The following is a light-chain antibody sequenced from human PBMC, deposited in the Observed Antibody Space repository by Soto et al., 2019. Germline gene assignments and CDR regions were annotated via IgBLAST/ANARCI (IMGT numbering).Light chain of an antibody. J-gene: IGKJ5*01. Sequence: DIQLTQSPSFLSASVGDRFTITGRSSQCIISDLAWYQQKPGKVPKLLIYAATTLQSGVPSRFSGSGSGTDFTLTINSLQPEDFATYYCQQLHSYPFTFGQGTRLEIK. CDR2: AAT. V-gene: IGKV1-9*01. CDR3: QQLHSYPFT. CDR1: QCIISD.